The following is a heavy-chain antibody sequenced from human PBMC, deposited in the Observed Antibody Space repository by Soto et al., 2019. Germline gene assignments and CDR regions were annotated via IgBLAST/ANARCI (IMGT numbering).Heavy chain of an antibody. V-gene: IGHV4-61*01. CDR1: GGSVSSDTHY. J-gene: IGHJ6*02. Sequence: SETLSLTCTVSGGSVSSDTHYWSWIRQPPGKRLEWIGFIYSSGSTNYNPSLKSRVTMSVDTSKNQFSLRLRSVIVADTAVYHCARFVRSCSGTTCYTRADVWGPGTTVTVSS. CDR3: ARFVRSCSGTTCYTRADV. CDR2: IYSSGST. D-gene: IGHD1-1*01.